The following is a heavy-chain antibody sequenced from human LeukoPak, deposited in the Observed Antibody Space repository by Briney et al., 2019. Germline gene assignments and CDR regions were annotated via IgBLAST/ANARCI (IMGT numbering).Heavy chain of an antibody. D-gene: IGHD6-13*01. J-gene: IGHJ4*02. CDR3: ATARCNSCPFDY. CDR2: IYYSGST. CDR1: GGSISSSSYY. Sequence: SETLSLTCTVSGGSISSSSYYWGWIRQPPGKGLEWIGSIYYSGSTYHNPSLKSRVTISVDTSKNQFSLKLSSVTAADTAVYYCATARCNSCPFDYWGQGTLVTVSS. V-gene: IGHV4-39*07.